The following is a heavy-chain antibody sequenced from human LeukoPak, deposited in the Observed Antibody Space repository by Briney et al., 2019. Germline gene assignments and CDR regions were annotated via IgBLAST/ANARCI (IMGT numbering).Heavy chain of an antibody. CDR1: GGTFSSYA. J-gene: IGHJ4*02. CDR2: IIPIFGTA. Sequence: SVKVSCKASGGTFSSYAISGVRQAPGQGLEWMGGIIPIFGTANYALKFQGRVTNTADEFKSTAYMELSSLRSEGTAVYYCAREGYSGYDSGYWGQGTLVTVSS. V-gene: IGHV1-69*13. CDR3: AREGYSGYDSGY. D-gene: IGHD5-12*01.